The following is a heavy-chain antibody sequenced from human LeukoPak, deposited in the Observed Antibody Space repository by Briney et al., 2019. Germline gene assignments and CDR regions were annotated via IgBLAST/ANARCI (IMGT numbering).Heavy chain of an antibody. CDR1: GFTFDDYA. Sequence: GRSLRLSCAASGFTFDDYAMHWVRQAPGKGLEWVSGISWISGSIGYADSVKGRFTISRDNAKNSLYLQMNSLRAEDTALYYCAKDSSGYYYSSGSFDYWGQGTLVTVSS. V-gene: IGHV3-9*01. D-gene: IGHD3-22*01. CDR2: ISWISGSI. J-gene: IGHJ4*02. CDR3: AKDSSGYYYSSGSFDY.